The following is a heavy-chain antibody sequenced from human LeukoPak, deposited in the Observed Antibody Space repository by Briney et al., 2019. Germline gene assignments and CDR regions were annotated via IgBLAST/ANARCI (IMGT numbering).Heavy chain of an antibody. CDR2: IYYGGNT. J-gene: IGHJ2*01. CDR1: GGSFNSDDYY. Sequence: SETLSLTCGVSGGSFNSDDYYWNWIRQPPGRGLEWIGYIYYGGNTNYNPSLRSRVTISMDTSKNQFSLKLTSVTAADTAVYYCARGVGAVYWYFDLWGRGTLVTVSS. V-gene: IGHV4-61*08. D-gene: IGHD1-26*01. CDR3: ARGVGAVYWYFDL.